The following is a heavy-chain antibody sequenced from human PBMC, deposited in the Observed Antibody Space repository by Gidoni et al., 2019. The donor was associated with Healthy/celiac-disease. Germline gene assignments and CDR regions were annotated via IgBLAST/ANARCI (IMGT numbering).Heavy chain of an antibody. CDR2: ISSSGSTI. Sequence: QVQLVHSRGGLVKPGGSRRLSCAASGFTFSDYYMSWFRQAPGKGLEWVSYISSSGSTIYYADSVKGRFTISRDNAKNSLYLQMNSLRAEDTAVYYCARDTTMSDAFDIWGQGTMVTVSS. J-gene: IGHJ3*02. V-gene: IGHV3-11*01. CDR3: ARDTTMSDAFDI. CDR1: GFTFSDYY. D-gene: IGHD3-22*01.